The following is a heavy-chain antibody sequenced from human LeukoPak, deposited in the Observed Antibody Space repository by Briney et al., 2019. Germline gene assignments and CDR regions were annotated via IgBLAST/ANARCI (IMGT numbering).Heavy chain of an antibody. Sequence: PSEPLSLTCTVPGDSISSSIYYWGWIRQSPGKGLERIGSIYYSGSTYYNPSLNSRLTISVDTSKTQLYLKMSSVPAADTAVYYCARDWGSSWYRGYFDYWGQGTLVTVSS. J-gene: IGHJ4*02. CDR1: GDSISSSIYY. D-gene: IGHD6-13*01. CDR2: IYYSGST. V-gene: IGHV4-39*07. CDR3: ARDWGSSWYRGYFDY.